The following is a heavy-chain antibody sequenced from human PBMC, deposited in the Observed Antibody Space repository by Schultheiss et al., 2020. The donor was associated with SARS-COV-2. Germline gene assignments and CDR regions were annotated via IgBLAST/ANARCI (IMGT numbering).Heavy chain of an antibody. CDR1: GGSISSGGYY. CDR2: IYYSGST. D-gene: IGHD3-22*01. Sequence: SQTLSLTCTVSGGSISSGGYYWSWIRQHPGKGLEWIGYIYYSGSTYYNPSLKSRVTLSVDTSKNQFSLNLSSVTAADTAVYYCATGSIYYHSSGYPDYYNMDVWGQGTTVTVSS. V-gene: IGHV4-31*03. J-gene: IGHJ6*03. CDR3: ATGSIYYHSSGYPDYYNMDV.